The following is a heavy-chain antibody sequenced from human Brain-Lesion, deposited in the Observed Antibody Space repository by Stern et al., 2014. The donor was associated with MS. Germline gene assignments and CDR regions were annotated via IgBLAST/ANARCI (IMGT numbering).Heavy chain of an antibody. D-gene: IGHD3-3*01. CDR2: INPNTGGT. CDR3: ARDQRGITIFGVVTDYYYLGMDV. Sequence: QMQLVQSGAEVKKPGASVKVSCKTSGYIFTGYYIHWVRQAPGQGREWMAWINPNTGGTKYAQKFQGRVTMSRDTSISTAYVELSSLTSDDTAVYYCARDQRGITIFGVVTDYYYLGMDVWGQGTTVTVSS. V-gene: IGHV1-2*02. J-gene: IGHJ6*02. CDR1: GYIFTGYY.